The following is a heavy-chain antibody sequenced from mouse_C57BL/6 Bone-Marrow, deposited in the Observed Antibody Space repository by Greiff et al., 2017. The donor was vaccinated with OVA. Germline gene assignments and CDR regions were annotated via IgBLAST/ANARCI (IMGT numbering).Heavy chain of an antibody. J-gene: IGHJ2*01. CDR3: ARGGYGRDFDY. D-gene: IGHD2-1*01. CDR1: GYAFSSYW. V-gene: IGHV1-80*01. Sequence: VQLQESGAELVKPGASVKISCKASGYAFSSYWMNWVKQRPGKGLEWIGQIYPGDGDTNYNGKFKGKATLTADKSSSTAYMQLSSLTSEDSAVYFCARGGYGRDFDYWGQGTTLTVSS. CDR2: IYPGDGDT.